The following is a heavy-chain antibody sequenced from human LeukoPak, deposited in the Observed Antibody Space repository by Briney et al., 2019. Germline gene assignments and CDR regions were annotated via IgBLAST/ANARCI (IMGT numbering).Heavy chain of an antibody. Sequence: SPSETLSLTCAVYGGSFSGYYWSWIRQPPGKGLEWIGEINHSGSTNYNPSLKSRVTISVDTSKNQFSLKLSSVTAADTAVYYCARQTAVTTEPFDYWGQGTLVTVSS. V-gene: IGHV4-34*01. J-gene: IGHJ4*02. CDR1: GGSFSGYY. CDR3: ARQTAVTTEPFDY. CDR2: INHSGST. D-gene: IGHD4-17*01.